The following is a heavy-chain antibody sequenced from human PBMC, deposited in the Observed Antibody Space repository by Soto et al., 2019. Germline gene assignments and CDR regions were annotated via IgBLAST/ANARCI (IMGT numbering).Heavy chain of an antibody. CDR3: ARGVRFWRPPGYCTGGSCYYFDY. V-gene: IGHV4-34*01. CDR2: INHSGST. Sequence: QVQLQQWGAGLLKPSETLSLTCAVYGGSFSGYYWSWIRQPPGKGLEWIGEINHSGSTNYNPSLKSRRTISVDTSKNQFSLKLSSVTAADTAVYYCARGVRFWRPPGYCTGGSCYYFDYWGQGTLVTVSS. CDR1: GGSFSGYY. D-gene: IGHD2-15*01. J-gene: IGHJ4*02.